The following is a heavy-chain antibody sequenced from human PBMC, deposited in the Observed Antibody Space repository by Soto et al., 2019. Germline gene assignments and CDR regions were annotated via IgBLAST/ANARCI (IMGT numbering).Heavy chain of an antibody. CDR1: GFAFSTYA. V-gene: IGHV3-23*01. D-gene: IGHD6-13*01. J-gene: IGHJ6*02. Sequence: PGGSLRLSCAASGFAFSTYAMTWVRQAPGKGLEWVSVISGSGGSSYYAASVKGRFTISRDNSKNTLFRQMNGLRAEDTAVYYCAKVTKRAAAGRYEYYKYGMDVWGQGTTVTVSS. CDR2: ISGSGGSS. CDR3: AKVTKRAAAGRYEYYKYGMDV.